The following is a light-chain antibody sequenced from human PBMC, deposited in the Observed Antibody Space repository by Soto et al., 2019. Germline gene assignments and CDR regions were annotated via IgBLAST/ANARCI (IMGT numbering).Light chain of an antibody. V-gene: IGLV1-40*01. CDR1: SSNLGAGYD. Sequence: QSVLTQPPSVSGAPGPRVTLSCTGNSSNLGAGYDVHWYQQLPGAAPKLVIFGNRNRPSGVPERFSGSKSGTSASLAITGFQAEDEGEYFCLAYAYSLTASVFGGGTKLTVL. J-gene: IGLJ3*02. CDR2: GNR. CDR3: LAYAYSLTASV.